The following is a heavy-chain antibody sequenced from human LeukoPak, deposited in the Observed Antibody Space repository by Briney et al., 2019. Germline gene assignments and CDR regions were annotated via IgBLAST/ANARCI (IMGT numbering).Heavy chain of an antibody. CDR1: GGSFSGYH. CDR3: ARKRGYSGYDTKNWFDP. J-gene: IGHJ5*02. D-gene: IGHD5-12*01. CDR2: INHSGST. V-gene: IGHV4-34*01. Sequence: SETLSLTCAVYGGSFSGYHWSWIRQPPGKGLEWIGEINHSGSTNYNPSLKSRVTISVDTSKNQFSLKLSSVTAADTAVYFCARKRGYSGYDTKNWFDPWGQGTLVTVSS.